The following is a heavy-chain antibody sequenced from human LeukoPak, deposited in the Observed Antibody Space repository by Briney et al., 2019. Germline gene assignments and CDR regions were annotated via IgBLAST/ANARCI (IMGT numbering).Heavy chain of an antibody. CDR2: INPNSGGT. V-gene: IGHV1-2*02. CDR3: ARDVVVVVAAKYYYYMDV. J-gene: IGHJ6*03. Sequence: ASVKVSCKASGYTFTSYYMHWVRQAPGQGLEWMGWINPNSGGTNYAQKFQGRVTMTRDTSISTAYMELSRLRSDDTAVYYCARDVVVVVAAKYYYYMDVWGKGTTVTISS. D-gene: IGHD2-15*01. CDR1: GYTFTSYY.